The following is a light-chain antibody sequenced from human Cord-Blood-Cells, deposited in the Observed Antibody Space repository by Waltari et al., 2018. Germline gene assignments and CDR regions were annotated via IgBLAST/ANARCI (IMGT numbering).Light chain of an antibody. V-gene: IGKV3-20*01. CDR2: GAS. CDR3: QQYGSSPTWT. Sequence: EIVFTQSPGTLSLSTGECATLSCRASPSVSSSYLAWYQQKPGQAPSPLIYGASSRATGIPDRFSGSGSGSDFTLTISRLEPEDFAVYYCQQYGSSPTWTFGQGTKVEIK. J-gene: IGKJ1*01. CDR1: PSVSSSY.